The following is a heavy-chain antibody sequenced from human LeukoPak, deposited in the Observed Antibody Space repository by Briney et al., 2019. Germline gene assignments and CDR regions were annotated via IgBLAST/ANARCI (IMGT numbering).Heavy chain of an antibody. D-gene: IGHD1-26*01. CDR1: GFTFSSYW. J-gene: IGHJ3*02. V-gene: IGHV3-74*01. Sequence: HGGSLRLSCAASGFTFSSYWMHWVRQAPGNGLVWVSRINSDASSTSYADSVKGRFTISRDNAKNTLYLQMNSLRAEDTAVYYCARGSGSYLGGGWGAFDIWGQGTMVTVSS. CDR3: ARGSGSYLGGGWGAFDI. CDR2: INSDASST.